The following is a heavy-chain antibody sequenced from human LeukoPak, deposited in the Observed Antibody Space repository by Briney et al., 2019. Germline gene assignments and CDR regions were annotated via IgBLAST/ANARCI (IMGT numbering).Heavy chain of an antibody. J-gene: IGHJ6*02. CDR2: IIPIFGTA. V-gene: IGHV1-69*13. CDR1: GGTFSSYA. D-gene: IGHD1-26*01. CDR3: ARDPLQVEWELLRAPYYYGMDV. Sequence: ASVTVSCTASGGTFSSYAISWVRQAPGQGLEWMGGIIPIFGTANYAQKFQGRVTITADESTSTAYMELSSLRSEDTAVYYCARDPLQVEWELLRAPYYYGMDVWGQGTTVTVSS.